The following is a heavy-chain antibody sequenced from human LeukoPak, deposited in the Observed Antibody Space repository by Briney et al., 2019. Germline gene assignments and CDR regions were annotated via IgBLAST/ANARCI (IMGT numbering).Heavy chain of an antibody. CDR1: GFTFSDYY. CDR2: ISSSSSYT. V-gene: IGHV3-11*06. CDR3: ARGRRDGYNPSFDF. J-gene: IGHJ4*02. Sequence: GGSLRLSCAASGFTFSDYYMSWIRQAPGKGLEWVSYISSSSSYTNYAESVKGRFTISRDNAKNSLYLKMNSLRAEDTAVYYCARGRRDGYNPSFDFWGQGTLVTVSS. D-gene: IGHD5-24*01.